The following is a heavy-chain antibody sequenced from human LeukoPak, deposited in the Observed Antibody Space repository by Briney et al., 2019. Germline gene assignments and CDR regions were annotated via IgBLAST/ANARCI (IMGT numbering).Heavy chain of an antibody. V-gene: IGHV4-30-4*01. Sequence: SETLSLTCTVSGDSIGSGDSYWIWIRQPPGKGLEWIGYISGSGSTSYTPSLKSRFTISLDTSKNQFSLNLRSVTAADTAVYYCARDDFEIVPADDTYYGLDVWGQGTTVTVSS. CDR1: GDSIGSGDSY. CDR3: ARDDFEIVPADDTYYGLDV. CDR2: ISGSGST. J-gene: IGHJ6*02. D-gene: IGHD2-2*01.